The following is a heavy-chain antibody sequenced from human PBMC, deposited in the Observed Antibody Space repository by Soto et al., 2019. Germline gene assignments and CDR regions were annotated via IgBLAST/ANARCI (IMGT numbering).Heavy chain of an antibody. J-gene: IGHJ4*02. D-gene: IGHD2-2*01. CDR2: ISYDGSNK. CDR1: GFTFSSYG. CDR3: AKDYCSSNSCYPAFDY. Sequence: PGGSLRLSCAASGFTFSSYGMHWVRQAPGKGLEWVAVISYDGSNKYYADSVKGRFTISRDNSKNTLYLQMNSLRAEDTAVYYCAKDYCSSNSCYPAFDYWGQGTLVTVSS. V-gene: IGHV3-30*18.